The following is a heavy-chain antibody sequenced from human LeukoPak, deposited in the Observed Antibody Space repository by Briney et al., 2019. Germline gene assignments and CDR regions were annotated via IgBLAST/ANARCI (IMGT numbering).Heavy chain of an antibody. J-gene: IGHJ4*02. D-gene: IGHD1-26*01. CDR1: GGSISSSSYY. V-gene: IGHV4-39*01. CDR3: ARHRGSPYSGSYYYFDY. Sequence: SETLSLTCTVSGGSISSSSYYWGWIRQSPGRGLQWIGTIYYTGSTYYNPSLKSRVTIFVDTSKNQFSLNLGSVTAADTAVYHCARHRGSPYSGSYYYFDYWGQGSLVTVSS. CDR2: IYYTGST.